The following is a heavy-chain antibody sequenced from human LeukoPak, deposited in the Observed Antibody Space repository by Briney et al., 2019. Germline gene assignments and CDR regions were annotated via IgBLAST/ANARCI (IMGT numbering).Heavy chain of an antibody. CDR3: ARARELNPNDY. CDR1: GGSFSGYY. D-gene: IGHD1-1*01. Sequence: SETLSLTCAVYGGSFSGYYWSWIRQPPGKGLEWIGEINHSGSTNYNPSLKSRDTISVDTSKNQFSLKLSSVTAADTAVYYCARARELNPNDYWGQGTLVTASS. V-gene: IGHV4-34*01. CDR2: INHSGST. J-gene: IGHJ4*02.